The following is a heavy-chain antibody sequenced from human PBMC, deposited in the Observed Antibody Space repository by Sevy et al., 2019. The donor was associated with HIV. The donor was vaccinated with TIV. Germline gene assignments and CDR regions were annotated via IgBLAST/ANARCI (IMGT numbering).Heavy chain of an antibody. J-gene: IGHJ6*02. CDR2: VYIGGRT. Sequence: GGSLRLSCTASGFSVSTNYMTWVRQAPGKGLEWVSVVYIGGRTEYADSVKGRFTSFRDTSKNALFLELSSLTAEDTAVYNCACCSSGDSYYYGMDVWGQGTTVTVSS. D-gene: IGHD4-17*01. V-gene: IGHV3-53*01. CDR1: GFSVSTNY. CDR3: ACCSSGDSYYYGMDV.